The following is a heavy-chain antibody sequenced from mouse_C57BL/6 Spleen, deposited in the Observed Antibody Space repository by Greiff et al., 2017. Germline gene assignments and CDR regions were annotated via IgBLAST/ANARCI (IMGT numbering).Heavy chain of an antibody. D-gene: IGHD1-1*01. CDR3: ARGIGEGSSPHWYFDV. CDR2: LYPGDGDT. V-gene: IGHV1-80*01. Sequence: VQLQQSGAELVKPGASVKISCKASGYAFSSYWMNWVKQRPGKGLEWIGQLYPGDGDTNYNGKFKGKATLTADKSSSTAYMQLSSLTSEDSAVYVCARGIGEGSSPHWYFDVWGTGTTVTVSS. J-gene: IGHJ1*03. CDR1: GYAFSSYW.